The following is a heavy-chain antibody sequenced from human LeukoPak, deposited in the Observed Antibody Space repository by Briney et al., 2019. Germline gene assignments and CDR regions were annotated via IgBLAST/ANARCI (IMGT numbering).Heavy chain of an antibody. J-gene: IGHJ5*02. CDR2: IYYSGST. D-gene: IGHD6-19*01. V-gene: IGHV4-39*07. Sequence: SETLSLTCTVSGGSISSSSYYWGWIRQPPGKGLEGIGSIYYSGSTYYNPSLKSRVTISVDTSKNQFSLKLSSVTAADTAVYYCARHMRGIAVAGTGLFDPWGQGTLVTVSS. CDR3: ARHMRGIAVAGTGLFDP. CDR1: GGSISSSSYY.